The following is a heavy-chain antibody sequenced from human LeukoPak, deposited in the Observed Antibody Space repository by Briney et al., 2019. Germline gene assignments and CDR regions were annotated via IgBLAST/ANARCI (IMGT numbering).Heavy chain of an antibody. D-gene: IGHD3-3*01. J-gene: IGHJ5*02. CDR2: IYYSGST. Sequence: PSETLSHTCTVSGCSISSYYWSWIRQPPGKGLEWIGYIYYSGSTNYNPSLKSRVTISLDTSKNQFSLKLSSVTAADTAVYYCARGGPPVTIFGVVISWFDPWGQGTLVTVSS. V-gene: IGHV4-59*01. CDR3: ARGGPPVTIFGVVISWFDP. CDR1: GCSISSYY.